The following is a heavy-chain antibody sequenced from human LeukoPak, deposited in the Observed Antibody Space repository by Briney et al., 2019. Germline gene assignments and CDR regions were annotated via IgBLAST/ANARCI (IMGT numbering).Heavy chain of an antibody. V-gene: IGHV1-2*02. CDR2: INPNSGGT. J-gene: IGHJ5*02. D-gene: IGHD2-2*01. CDR3: ARMGIDIVVVPAAVNWFDP. Sequence: GASVKVSCKASGYTFTGYYMHWVRQAPGQGLEWMGWINPNSGGTNYAQKFQGRVTMTRDTSISTAYMELSSLRSDDAAVYYCARMGIDIVVVPAAVNWFDPWGQGTLVTVSS. CDR1: GYTFTGYY.